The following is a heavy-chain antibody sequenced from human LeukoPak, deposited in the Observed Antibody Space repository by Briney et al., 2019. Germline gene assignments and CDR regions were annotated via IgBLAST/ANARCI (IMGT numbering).Heavy chain of an antibody. Sequence: GGSLRLSRAASGFTFSSYGMHWVRQAPGKGLEWVAVISYDGSNKYYADSVKGRFTISRDNSKNTLYLQMNSLRAEDTAVYYCAPWDYYDSSGYSLFDYWGQGTLVTVSS. J-gene: IGHJ4*02. CDR3: APWDYYDSSGYSLFDY. V-gene: IGHV3-30*03. CDR1: GFTFSSYG. CDR2: ISYDGSNK. D-gene: IGHD3-22*01.